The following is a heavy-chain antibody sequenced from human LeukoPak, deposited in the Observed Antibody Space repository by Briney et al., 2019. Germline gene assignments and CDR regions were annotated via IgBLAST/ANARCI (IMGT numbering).Heavy chain of an antibody. D-gene: IGHD2-2*01. V-gene: IGHV1-8*01. Sequence: ASVKVSCKASGYTFTSYDINLVRQATGQGLEWMGWMNPNSGNTGYAHKFQGRVTMTMNTYISTPYMELSSLRSEDTAVYYCARGGLVVGVSNWFDPWGQGTLVTVSS. CDR1: GYTFTSYD. CDR2: MNPNSGNT. CDR3: ARGGLVVGVSNWFDP. J-gene: IGHJ5*02.